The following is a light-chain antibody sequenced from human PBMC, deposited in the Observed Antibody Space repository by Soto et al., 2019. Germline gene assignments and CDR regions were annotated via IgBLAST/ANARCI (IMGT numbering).Light chain of an antibody. CDR2: EVN. Sequence: QSVLTQPASVSGSPGQSIIISCTGTSSDVGSYNYVSWYQQHPGKAPKLMIYEVNNRPSGFSNRFSGSKSGNTASLTISGLQAEDEADYYCSSYTSSGTLVFGTGTKVTVL. J-gene: IGLJ1*01. V-gene: IGLV2-14*01. CDR1: SSDVGSYNY. CDR3: SSYTSSGTLV.